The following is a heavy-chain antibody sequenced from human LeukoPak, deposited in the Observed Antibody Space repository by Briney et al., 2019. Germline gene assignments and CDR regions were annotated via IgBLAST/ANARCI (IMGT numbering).Heavy chain of an antibody. V-gene: IGHV4-30-2*01. D-gene: IGHD3-9*01. CDR1: GGSISSGGYY. Sequence: ESSETLSLTCTVSGGSISSGGYYWSWIRQPPGKGLEWIGYIYHSGSTYYNPSLKSRVTISVDRSKNQFSLKLSSVTAADTAVYYCARRRVGYDILTGYSYYFDYWGQGTLVTVSS. CDR2: IYHSGST. J-gene: IGHJ4*02. CDR3: ARRRVGYDILTGYSYYFDY.